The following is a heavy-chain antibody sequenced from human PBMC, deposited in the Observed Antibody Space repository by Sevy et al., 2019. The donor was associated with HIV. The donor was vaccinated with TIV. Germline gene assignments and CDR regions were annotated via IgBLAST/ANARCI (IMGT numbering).Heavy chain of an antibody. CDR1: GFTFTRYT. CDR2: FCFGDGKM. V-gene: IGHV3-23*01. D-gene: IGHD2-8*01. J-gene: IGHJ4*02. CDR3: AREGCTKPHDY. Sequence: GGSLRLSCMTSGFTFTRYTMTWVRQAPGKGLEWVSTFCFGDGKMYYADSVKGRFTFSRDISKNTVYLQMNSLRADHTAVYYCAREGCTKPHDYWGQGTLVTVSS.